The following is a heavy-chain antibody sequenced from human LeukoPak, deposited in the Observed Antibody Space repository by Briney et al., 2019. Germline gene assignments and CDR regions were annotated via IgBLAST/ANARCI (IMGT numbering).Heavy chain of an antibody. CDR2: ISSSESDK. J-gene: IGHJ4*02. Sequence: SGGGLVKPGGSLRLSYAASGFIFSDYSMSWIRQAPGKGLEWVSYISSSESDKKYADSVKGRFTIYRDNAKKSLFLQMNSLRAEDTAVYYCARDPRYSYFDYWGQGIPVTVSS. V-gene: IGHV3-11*05. CDR3: ARDPRYSYFDY. CDR1: GFIFSDYS. D-gene: IGHD2-15*01.